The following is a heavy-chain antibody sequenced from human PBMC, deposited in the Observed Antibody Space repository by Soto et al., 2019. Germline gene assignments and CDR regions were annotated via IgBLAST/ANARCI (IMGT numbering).Heavy chain of an antibody. J-gene: IGHJ4*02. CDR3: TTIADVLLWFGPETDY. Sequence: SCKVSGYTLTELSMHWVRQAPVKGLEWVGRIKSKTDGGTTDYAAPVKGRFTISRDDSKNTLYLQMNSLKTEDTAVYYCTTIADVLLWFGPETDYWGQGTLVTVSS. CDR2: IKSKTDGGTT. D-gene: IGHD3-10*01. CDR1: GYTLTELS. V-gene: IGHV3-15*01.